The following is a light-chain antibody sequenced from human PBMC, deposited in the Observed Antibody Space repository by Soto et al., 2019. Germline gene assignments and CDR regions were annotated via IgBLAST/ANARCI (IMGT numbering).Light chain of an antibody. Sequence: QSVLTQPPSVSAAPGRKVTISCSGSSSSVGNNFVSWFQQLPGTAPKLLIYENNQRPSGIPDRFSGSKSGTSAILGIAGLQTGDEADYYCGAWDSSLTAFVFGTGTKVTVL. J-gene: IGLJ1*01. CDR3: GAWDSSLTAFV. V-gene: IGLV1-51*01. CDR2: ENN. CDR1: SSSVGNNF.